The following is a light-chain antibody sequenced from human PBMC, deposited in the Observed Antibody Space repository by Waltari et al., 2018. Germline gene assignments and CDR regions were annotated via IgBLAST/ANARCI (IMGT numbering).Light chain of an antibody. CDR3: QQYYSTVT. J-gene: IGKJ4*01. Sequence: DIVMTQSPDSLAVSLGERATINCTSSQSVLYSSNNKNYLACYQQKPGQPPKLLIYWASTRESGVPDRFSGSGSGTDFTLTISSLQAEDVAVYYCQQYYSTVTFGGGTKVEIK. CDR2: WAS. V-gene: IGKV4-1*01. CDR1: QSVLYSSNNKNY.